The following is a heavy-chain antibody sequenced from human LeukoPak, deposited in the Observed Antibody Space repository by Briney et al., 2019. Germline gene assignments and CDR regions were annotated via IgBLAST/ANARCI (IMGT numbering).Heavy chain of an antibody. CDR1: GYFISSGDY. CDR2: IYHSVMT. CDR3: ARGESSVGTEC. D-gene: IGHD3-10*01. Sequence: SETLSLPCTVPGYFISSGDYWGWIRQSPGNGLEWIGCIYHSVMTDYNPSFKSRVTISVDTSKNQCSLELSSVSPADTAVYYCARGESSVGTECWGQGTLVTVSS. J-gene: IGHJ4*02. V-gene: IGHV4-38-2*02.